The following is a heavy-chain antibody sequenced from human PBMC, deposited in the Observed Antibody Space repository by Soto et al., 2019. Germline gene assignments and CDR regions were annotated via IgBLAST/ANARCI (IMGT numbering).Heavy chain of an antibody. CDR2: IVVGSGNT. Sequence: QMQLVQSGPEVKKPGTSVKVSCKASGFTFTSSAMQWVRQARGQRLEWIGWIVVGSGNTNYAQKFQERVTITRDLSTSPAYMELSSLRSEDTAVYYCAAGYCSSTSCYADWFDPWGQGTLVTVSS. V-gene: IGHV1-58*02. CDR1: GFTFTSSA. J-gene: IGHJ5*02. CDR3: AAGYCSSTSCYADWFDP. D-gene: IGHD2-2*01.